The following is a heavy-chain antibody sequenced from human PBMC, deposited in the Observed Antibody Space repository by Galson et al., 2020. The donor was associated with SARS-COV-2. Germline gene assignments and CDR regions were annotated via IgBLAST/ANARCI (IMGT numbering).Heavy chain of an antibody. CDR3: ARDGNDLSHFLSGDCISCYYYCMDV. D-gene: IGHD3-3*02. J-gene: IGHJ6*03. V-gene: IGHV3-30*04. CDR2: ISYDGSNK. CDR1: GFTFSSYA. Sequence: GGSLRLSCAASGFTFSSYAMHWVRQAPGKGLEWVAIISYDGSNKYYADSVKGRFTISRDNSKNTLYLQMNSLRAEDTAVYYCARDGNDLSHFLSGDCISCYYYCMDVWGKGTMVTVSS.